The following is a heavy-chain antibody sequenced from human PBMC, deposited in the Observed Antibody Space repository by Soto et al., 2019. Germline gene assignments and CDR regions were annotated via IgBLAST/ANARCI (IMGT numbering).Heavy chain of an antibody. CDR2: IGWNSHRT. CDR1: GFTFDDYA. V-gene: IGHV3-9*01. CDR3: VKDSGTSGWYKPYDF. D-gene: IGHD6-19*01. J-gene: IGHJ4*02. Sequence: GVSLRLSCAASGFTFDDYAMHWVRQSPGKGLEWVSGIGWNSHRTDYADSVKGRFIISRDNTRNSLYLQMNSLRPEDTAFYYCVKDSGTSGWYKPYDFWGQGTLVTVSS.